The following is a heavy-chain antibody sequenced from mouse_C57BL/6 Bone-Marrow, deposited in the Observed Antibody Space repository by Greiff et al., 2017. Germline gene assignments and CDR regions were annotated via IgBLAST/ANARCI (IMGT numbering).Heavy chain of an antibody. V-gene: IGHV5-12*01. CDR2: ISNGGGST. CDR3: ARQRTCYSDWYFDV. D-gene: IGHD2-12*01. Sequence: EVKVEESGGGLVQPGGSLKLSCAASGFTFSDYYMYWVRQTPEKRLEWVAYISNGGGSTDYPDTVTGRFTISSYNAKNTLYLQMSRLKSEATAMYYCARQRTCYSDWYFDVWGTGTTVTVSS. J-gene: IGHJ1*03. CDR1: GFTFSDYY.